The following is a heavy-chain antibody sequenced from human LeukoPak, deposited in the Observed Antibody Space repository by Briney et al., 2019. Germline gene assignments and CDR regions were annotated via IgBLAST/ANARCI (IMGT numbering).Heavy chain of an antibody. Sequence: PGGSLRLSCAASGFTVSSNYMSWVRQAPGKGLEWVSSISSSSSYIYYADSVKGRFTISRDNAKNSLYLQMNSLRAEDTAVYYCARDRCSSTSCYVTYWGQGTLVTVSS. V-gene: IGHV3-21*01. CDR1: GFTVSSNY. J-gene: IGHJ4*02. CDR3: ARDRCSSTSCYVTY. D-gene: IGHD2-2*01. CDR2: ISSSSSYI.